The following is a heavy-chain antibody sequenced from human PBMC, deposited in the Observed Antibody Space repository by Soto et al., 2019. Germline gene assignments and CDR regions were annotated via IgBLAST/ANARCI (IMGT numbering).Heavy chain of an antibody. D-gene: IGHD3-22*01. J-gene: IGHJ4*02. CDR2: IYYLGNT. CDR1: GGYISSGPSY. CDR3: AGLYPYESSGSHLNY. Sequence: PSETLSLTCTVSGGYISSGPSYWGWIRQPPGQGLEWVGSIYYLGNTYYNSSLGSRVVISVDKSKNQFSLKLSSVTAADTAVYYCAGLYPYESSGSHLNYWGQGTQVTLSS. V-gene: IGHV4-39*01.